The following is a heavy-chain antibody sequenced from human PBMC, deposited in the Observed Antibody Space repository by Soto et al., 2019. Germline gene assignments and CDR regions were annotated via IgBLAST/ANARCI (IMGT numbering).Heavy chain of an antibody. V-gene: IGHV4-4*02. D-gene: IGHD2-2*01. CDR2: IYHSGST. J-gene: IGHJ3*02. CDR3: ARSLIDIVVVPAAKNAFDI. CDR1: SGSISSSNW. Sequence: SETLSLTCAVSSGSISSSNWWSWVRQPPGKGLEWIGEIYHSGSTNYNPSLKSRVTISVDKSKNQFSLKLSSVTAADTAVYYWARSLIDIVVVPAAKNAFDIWGQGTMVTVSS.